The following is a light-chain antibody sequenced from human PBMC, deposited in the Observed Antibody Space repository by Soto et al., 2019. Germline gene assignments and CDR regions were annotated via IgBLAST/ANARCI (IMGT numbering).Light chain of an antibody. CDR1: EIITTRF. V-gene: IGKV3-20*01. J-gene: IGKJ1*01. CDR3: QQYSVSPWT. CDR2: GAS. Sequence: EIVLTQSPGTLSLSPGERATLSCRASEIITTRFIAWYQQKRGQAPRLVIWGASRRATGIPARFSGSGSGTDFTLTVSRLEPEDFAVYYCQQYSVSPWTFGQGTRVEIK.